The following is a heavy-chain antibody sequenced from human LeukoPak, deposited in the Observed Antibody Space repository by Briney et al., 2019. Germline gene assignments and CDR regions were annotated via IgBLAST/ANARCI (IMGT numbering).Heavy chain of an antibody. CDR2: FYTSGST. CDR1: GGSISRYY. Sequence: PSETLSLTCTVSGGSISRYYWNWVRQPAGKGLEWIGRFYTSGSTNYNHSLKSRVTMSVDTSKNRFSLKLSSVTAADTAVYYCARDRGNYGDYAYNWFDPWGQGTLVTVSS. V-gene: IGHV4-4*07. CDR3: ARDRGNYGDYAYNWFDP. D-gene: IGHD4-17*01. J-gene: IGHJ5*02.